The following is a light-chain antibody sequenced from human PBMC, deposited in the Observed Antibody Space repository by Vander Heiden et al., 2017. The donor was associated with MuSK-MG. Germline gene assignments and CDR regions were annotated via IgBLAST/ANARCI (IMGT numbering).Light chain of an antibody. CDR2: ECS. CDR1: SRDFGGYNY. CDR3: SSYKSSSTLVYV. J-gene: IGLJ2*01. Sequence: QSALTQPASVSGSPGHSITISFTGTSRDFGGYNYVSWYQHHPGKAPKLMIYECSNRPSGVYKRFSGDKSGNKEYPNTYGRKAEDEADEEGSSYKSSSTLVYVVGGGTKMTVL. V-gene: IGLV2-14*01.